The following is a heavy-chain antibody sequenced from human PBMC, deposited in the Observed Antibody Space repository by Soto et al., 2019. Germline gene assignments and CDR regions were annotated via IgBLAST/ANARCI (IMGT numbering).Heavy chain of an antibody. CDR3: TTERDY. J-gene: IGHJ4*02. V-gene: IGHV3-73*02. CDR2: IRSRPHNYAT. CDR1: GLNFSGSA. Sequence: EVQLVESGGGLVQIGGSLKLSCATSGLNFSGSAMHWARQASGKGLEWVGRIRSRPHNYATTCAASVEGRFTISRDDSKNTVYLQMNGLKTDDTAMYYCTTERDYWGRGTLVTVSS.